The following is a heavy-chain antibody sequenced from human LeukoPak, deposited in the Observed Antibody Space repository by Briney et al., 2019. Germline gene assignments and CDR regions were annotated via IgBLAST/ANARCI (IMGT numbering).Heavy chain of an antibody. CDR2: IYYSGST. CDR3: ARERDSSGYYYYYYYGMDV. Sequence: PSQTLSLTCTVSGGSISSGDYYWSWIRQPPGKGLEWIGYIYYSGSTYYNPSLKSRVTISVDTSKNQFSLKLSSETAADTAVYYCARERDSSGYYYYYYYGMDVWGQGTTVTVSS. D-gene: IGHD3-22*01. V-gene: IGHV4-30-4*01. J-gene: IGHJ6*02. CDR1: GGSISSGDYY.